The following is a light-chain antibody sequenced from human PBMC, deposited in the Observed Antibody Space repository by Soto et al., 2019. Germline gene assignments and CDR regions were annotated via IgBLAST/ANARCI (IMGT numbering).Light chain of an antibody. Sequence: QSALTQPPSASGSPGQSVTISCTGTSSDVGGYNYVSWYQQHPGKAPKLVIYEVTKRPSGVPDRFSGSKPGNTASLTVSGLQAEDEADYYCSSFTGASTIFGTGTKVTVL. CDR2: EVT. J-gene: IGLJ1*01. CDR1: SSDVGGYNY. CDR3: SSFTGASTI. V-gene: IGLV2-8*01.